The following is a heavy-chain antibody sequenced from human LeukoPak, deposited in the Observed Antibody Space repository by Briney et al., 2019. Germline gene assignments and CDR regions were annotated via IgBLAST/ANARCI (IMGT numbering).Heavy chain of an antibody. CDR2: ISSSSSYI. D-gene: IGHD3-3*01. Sequence: GGSLRPSCAASGFTFSSYSMNWVRQAPGKGLEWVSSISSSSSYIYYADSVKGRFTISRDNAKNSLYLQMNSLRAEDTAVYYCARVGLATYDFWSERNYFDYWGQGTLVTVSS. CDR3: ARVGLATYDFWSERNYFDY. CDR1: GFTFSSYS. J-gene: IGHJ4*02. V-gene: IGHV3-21*01.